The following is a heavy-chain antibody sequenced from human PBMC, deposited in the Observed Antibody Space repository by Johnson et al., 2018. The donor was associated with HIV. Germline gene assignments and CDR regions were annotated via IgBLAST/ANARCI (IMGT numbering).Heavy chain of an antibody. Sequence: QVQLVESGGGLIQPGGSLRLSCAASGFTVSSYGMPWVRPAPGKRLEWVALISYDGSNKSYRHSVKRRFTISRDNSKNTLYLQMNSLRAEDTAVYYCAKERAYIRTFDIWGQGTLVTVSS. CDR1: GFTVSSYG. D-gene: IGHD5-18*01. CDR3: AKERAYIRTFDI. J-gene: IGHJ3*02. CDR2: ISYDGSNK. V-gene: IGHV3-30*18.